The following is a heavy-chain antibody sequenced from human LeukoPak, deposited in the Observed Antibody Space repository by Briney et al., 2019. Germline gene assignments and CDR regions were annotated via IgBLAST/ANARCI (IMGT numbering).Heavy chain of an antibody. J-gene: IGHJ4*02. CDR2: ISNDGSNK. CDR3: ARGSKWFGELIRRGEYYFDY. Sequence: GRSLRLSCVVSGFTFSSYDMHWVRQASGKGLEWVAVISNDGSNKKYADSVKGRFTTSRDNSKNTLYVQMNSLRAEDTAVYYCARGSKWFGELIRRGEYYFDYWGQGTLVTVSS. CDR1: GFTFSSYD. V-gene: IGHV3-30*03. D-gene: IGHD3-10*01.